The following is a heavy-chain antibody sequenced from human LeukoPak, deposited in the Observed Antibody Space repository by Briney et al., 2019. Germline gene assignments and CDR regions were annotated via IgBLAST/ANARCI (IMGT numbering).Heavy chain of an antibody. CDR2: IRYDGSNK. D-gene: IGHD3-22*01. J-gene: IGHJ3*02. CDR3: AKGGYYDTRAEAFDI. Sequence: PGGSLRLSCAASGFTFSSYGMHWVRQAPGKGLEWVAFIRYDGSNKYYADSVKGRFTISRDNSKNTLYLQMNSLRAEDTAVYYCAKGGYYDTRAEAFDIWGQGTMVTVSS. CDR1: GFTFSSYG. V-gene: IGHV3-30*02.